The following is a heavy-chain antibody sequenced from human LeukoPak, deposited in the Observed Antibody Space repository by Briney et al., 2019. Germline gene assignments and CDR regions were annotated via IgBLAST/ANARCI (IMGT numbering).Heavy chain of an antibody. CDR1: GFTFSSYA. CDR3: AKTGQFDY. CDR2: ITGSGGNA. J-gene: IGHJ4*02. D-gene: IGHD7-27*01. V-gene: IGHV3-23*01. Sequence: GGSLRLSCAASGFTFSSYAMSWVRQAPGKGLEWVSTITGSGGNAFYADPVKGRFAVSRDNSKNTLYLQMNSLRAEDTAVYYCAKTGQFDYWGQGTLVTVSS.